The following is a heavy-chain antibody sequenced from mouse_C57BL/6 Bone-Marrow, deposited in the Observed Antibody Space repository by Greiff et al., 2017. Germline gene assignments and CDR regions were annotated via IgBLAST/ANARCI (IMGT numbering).Heavy chain of an antibody. CDR2: INPNNGGT. CDR1: GYTFTDYY. CDR3: ARYGYL. V-gene: IGHV1-26*01. D-gene: IGHD1-1*02. Sequence: EVQLQQPGPELVKPGASVKISCKASGYTFTDYYMNWVKQSHGKSLEWIGDINPNNGGTSYNQKFKGKATLTVDKSSSTAYMELRSLTSEDSAVYDCARYGYLWGQGTLVTVSA. J-gene: IGHJ3*01.